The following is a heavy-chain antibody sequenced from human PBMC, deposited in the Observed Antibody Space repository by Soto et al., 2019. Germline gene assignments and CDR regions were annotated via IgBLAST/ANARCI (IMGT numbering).Heavy chain of an antibody. CDR3: ARSAVLGILSFDP. V-gene: IGHV4-61*05. Sequence: PSETLSLTCTVSGGSISSSSYYWGWIRQPPGKGLEWIGYIYYSGSTNYNPSLKSRVTISVDTSKNQFSLKLSSVTAADTAVYYCARSAVLGILSFDPWGQGTLVTVS. D-gene: IGHD6-13*01. CDR2: IYYSGST. J-gene: IGHJ5*02. CDR1: GGSISSSSYY.